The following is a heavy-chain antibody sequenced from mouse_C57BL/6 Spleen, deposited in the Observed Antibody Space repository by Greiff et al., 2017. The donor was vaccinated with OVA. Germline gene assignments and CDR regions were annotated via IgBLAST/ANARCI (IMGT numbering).Heavy chain of an antibody. CDR1: GYAFTNYL. D-gene: IGHD3-2*02. CDR2: INPGSGGT. J-gene: IGHJ3*01. V-gene: IGHV1-54*01. Sequence: VKLQESGAELVRPGTSVKVSCKASGYAFTNYLIEWVKQRPGQGLEWIGVINPGSGGTNYNEKFKGKATLTADKSSSTAYMQLSSLTSEDSAVYFCARGGSSGYGGFAYWGQGTLVTVSA. CDR3: ARGGSSGYGGFAY.